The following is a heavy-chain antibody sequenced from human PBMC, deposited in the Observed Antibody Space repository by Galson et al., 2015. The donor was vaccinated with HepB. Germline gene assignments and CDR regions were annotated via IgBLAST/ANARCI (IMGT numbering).Heavy chain of an antibody. V-gene: IGHV4-59*01. CDR3: ARDLRFGELPYNWFDP. D-gene: IGHD3-10*01. CDR1: GGSISSYY. CDR2: IYYSGST. J-gene: IGHJ5*02. Sequence: SETLSLTCTVSGGSISSYYWSWIRQPPGKGLEWIGYIYYSGSTNYNPSLKSRVTISVDTSKNQFSLKLSSVTAADPAVYYCARDLRFGELPYNWFDPWGQGTLVTVSS.